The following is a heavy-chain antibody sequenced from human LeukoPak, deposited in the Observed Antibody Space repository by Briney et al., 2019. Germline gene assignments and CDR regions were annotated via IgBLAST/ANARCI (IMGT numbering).Heavy chain of an antibody. CDR2: IYYSGST. Sequence: SETLSLTCTVSGGSISSYYWSWIRQPPGKGLEWIGYIYYSGSTNYNPSLKSRVTISVDTSKNQFSLKLSSVTAADTAVYYCARAAYSGYDYRGYFDYWGQGTLVTVSS. CDR3: ARAAYSGYDYRGYFDY. J-gene: IGHJ4*02. CDR1: GGSISSYY. D-gene: IGHD5-12*01. V-gene: IGHV4-59*12.